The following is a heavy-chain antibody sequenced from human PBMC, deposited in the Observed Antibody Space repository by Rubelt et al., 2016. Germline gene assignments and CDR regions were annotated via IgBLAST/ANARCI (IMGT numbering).Heavy chain of an antibody. V-gene: IGHV1-3*01. CDR1: GYTFTSYA. CDR2: INAGNGNT. CDR3: ARVMITFGGVIEVGWFDP. D-gene: IGHD3-16*02. Sequence: QVQLVQSGAEVKKPGASVKVSCKASGYTFTSYAMHWVRQAPGQRLEWMGWINAGNGNTKYSQKFQGRGTITGAPAAAAAYMELSSLRAEDTAVYYCARVMITFGGVIEVGWFDPWGQGTLVTVSS. J-gene: IGHJ5*02.